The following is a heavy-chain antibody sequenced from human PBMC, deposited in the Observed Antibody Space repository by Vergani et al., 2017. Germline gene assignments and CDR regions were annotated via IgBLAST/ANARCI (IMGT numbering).Heavy chain of an antibody. V-gene: IGHV1-69*01. D-gene: IGHD6-13*01. CDR3: ARDEIAAAGTAGAYDI. CDR1: GGTFSSYA. J-gene: IGHJ3*02. CDR2: ITPFFSTA. Sequence: QVHLVQSGAEVKKPGSSVKVSCKASGGTFSSYAINWVRQAPGQGLEWMGGITPFFSTANYAQKFQGRVTITADESTTTVYMELSSLRSEDTAMYYCARDEIAAAGTAGAYDIWGQGTRVTVSS.